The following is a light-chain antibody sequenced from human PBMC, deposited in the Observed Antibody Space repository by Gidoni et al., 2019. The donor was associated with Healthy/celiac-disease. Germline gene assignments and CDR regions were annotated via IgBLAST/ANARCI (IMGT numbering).Light chain of an antibody. CDR2: KVS. Sequence: DVVMTQSPLSLPVTLGQPASISCGSSQSLVHSDGNTYLNWFQQRPGQSPRRLIYKVSNRDSGVPDRFSGSGSGTDFTLKISRVEAEDVGVYYCMQGTLPWTFGQGTKVEIK. V-gene: IGKV2-30*02. CDR1: QSLVHSDGNTY. CDR3: MQGTLPWT. J-gene: IGKJ1*01.